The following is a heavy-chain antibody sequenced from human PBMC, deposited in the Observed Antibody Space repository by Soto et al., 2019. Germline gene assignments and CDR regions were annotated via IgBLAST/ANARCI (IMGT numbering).Heavy chain of an antibody. J-gene: IGHJ1*01. CDR2: IFGDDDK. CDR1: GFSLTTNGVG. V-gene: IGHV2-5*02. Sequence: QITLEESGPTLVKPTQTLALTCPFSGFSLTTNGVGVGWIRQPPGKALEWLALIFGDDDKRYSPSLKHRLTITKDTSRNQVVLIMTNMDPVDTGTYYGAHGYYYGSGSHMYFQHWGQGTLITVSS. D-gene: IGHD3-10*01. CDR3: AHGYYYGSGSHMYFQH.